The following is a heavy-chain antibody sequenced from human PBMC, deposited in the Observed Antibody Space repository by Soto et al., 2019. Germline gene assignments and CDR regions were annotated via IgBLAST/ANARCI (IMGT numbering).Heavy chain of an antibody. D-gene: IGHD1-1*01. CDR2: ISYTGSA. J-gene: IGHJ5*02. Sequence: PSETLSLTCIVSGGSFSSGAYFWNWIRQHPGKGLEWIGYISYTGSANYNPSLKSRVTMSVDSSKKQFSLSMGSVTAADTAVYFCARAVGGLTGTRVTYWFDAWGQGTLVTVSS. CDR1: GGSFSSGAYF. V-gene: IGHV4-31*03. CDR3: ARAVGGLTGTRVTYWFDA.